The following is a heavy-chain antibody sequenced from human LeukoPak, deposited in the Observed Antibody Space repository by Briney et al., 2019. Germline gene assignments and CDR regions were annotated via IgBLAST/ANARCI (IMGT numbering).Heavy chain of an antibody. Sequence: GSVKVSCKASGYTFTSYGISWVRQAPGQGLEWMGWISAYNGNTNYAQKLQGRVTMTTDTSTSTAYMELRSLRSDDTAVYYCAEDYYDSSGPLAGAWGQGTMVTVSS. V-gene: IGHV1-18*01. J-gene: IGHJ3*01. CDR1: GYTFTSYG. CDR3: AEDYYDSSGPLAGA. CDR2: ISAYNGNT. D-gene: IGHD3-22*01.